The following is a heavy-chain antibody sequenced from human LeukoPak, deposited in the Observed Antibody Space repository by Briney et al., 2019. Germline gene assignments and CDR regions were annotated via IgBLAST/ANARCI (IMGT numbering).Heavy chain of an antibody. CDR3: ARRMSPGGWFGP. CDR2: IYYSGST. Sequence: SETLSLTCTVSGGAITAYYWSWLRQPPGKGLEWIGYIYYSGSTNYNPSLKSRVTMSVGTSKNHFYLKLSSVTAADTAVYYCARRMSPGGWFGPWGQGTLATVSS. CDR1: GGAITAYY. D-gene: IGHD4-23*01. V-gene: IGHV4-59*08. J-gene: IGHJ5*02.